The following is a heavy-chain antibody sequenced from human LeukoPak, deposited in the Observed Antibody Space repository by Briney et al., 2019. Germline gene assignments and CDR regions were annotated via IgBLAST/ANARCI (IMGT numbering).Heavy chain of an antibody. CDR1: GFTFSDHY. CDR2: TRNKANSYTT. V-gene: IGHV3-72*01. D-gene: IGHD3-10*01. CDR3: ARVVGYGSGSYGPFDTFDY. J-gene: IGHJ4*02. Sequence: PGGSLRLSCAASGFTFSDHYMDWVRQAPGKGLEWVSRTRNKANSYTTEYAASVKGRFTISRDDSKNSLYLQMNSLKTEDTAVYYCARVVGYGSGSYGPFDTFDYWGQGTLVTVSS.